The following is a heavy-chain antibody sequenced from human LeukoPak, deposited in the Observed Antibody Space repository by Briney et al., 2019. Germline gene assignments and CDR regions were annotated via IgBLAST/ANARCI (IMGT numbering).Heavy chain of an antibody. CDR1: GFHFSIYW. CDR2: IKQDGSEK. J-gene: IGHJ4*02. D-gene: IGHD3-22*01. V-gene: IGHV3-7*05. Sequence: PGGSLRLSCAASGFHFSIYWMSWVRQAPGKWLEWVANIKQDGSEKYYVDSVKGRFTISRDNAKNSLYLEMNSLRAEDTAVYYCVRERTNYYDSSGYYWGQGTLVTVSS. CDR3: VRERTNYYDSSGYY.